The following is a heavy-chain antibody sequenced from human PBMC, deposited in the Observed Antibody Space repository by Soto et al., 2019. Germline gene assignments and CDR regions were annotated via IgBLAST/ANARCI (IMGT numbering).Heavy chain of an antibody. J-gene: IGHJ6*03. V-gene: IGHV1-24*01. CDR3: ARADYGDYFEPAVYRGLHYYYYYMDV. D-gene: IGHD4-17*01. CDR2: FDPEDGET. CDR1: GYTLTELS. Sequence: ASVKVSCKVSGYTLTELSMHWVRQAPGKGLEWMGGFDPEDGETIYAQKFQGRVTLTNDTSTTTAYLELRSLRSDDTAVYYCARADYGDYFEPAVYRGLHYYYYYMDVWGKGTTVTVSS.